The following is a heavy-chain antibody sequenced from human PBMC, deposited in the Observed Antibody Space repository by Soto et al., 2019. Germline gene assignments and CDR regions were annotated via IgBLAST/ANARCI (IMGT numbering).Heavy chain of an antibody. CDR3: AKSAGGSVWQWLTAHY. V-gene: IGHV3-23*01. Sequence: EVQLLESGGGLEQPGGSLRLSCAASGFTFSSYAMSWVRLAPGQGLEWVSTISVSGGNTYYADSVKGRFTISRDNSKNAPYLQMNSLRAEHTALCYSAKSAGGSVWQWLTAHYWGQGTLVSVSS. D-gene: IGHD6-19*01. CDR1: GFTFSSYA. J-gene: IGHJ4*02. CDR2: ISVSGGNT.